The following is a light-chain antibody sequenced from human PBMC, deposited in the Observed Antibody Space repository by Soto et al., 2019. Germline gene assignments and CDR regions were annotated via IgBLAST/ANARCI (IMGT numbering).Light chain of an antibody. Sequence: VLTQSPATLSLSPGERATLSCRASQSIHTSLAWYQQKPGQPPRLVVYDSTLRANGVPDRFGGSRSGTEFTLTINNLEPEDFAVYYCQQRNVWPPINFGQGTRLEIK. CDR2: DST. CDR3: QQRNVWPPIN. CDR1: QSIHTS. J-gene: IGKJ5*01. V-gene: IGKV3-11*01.